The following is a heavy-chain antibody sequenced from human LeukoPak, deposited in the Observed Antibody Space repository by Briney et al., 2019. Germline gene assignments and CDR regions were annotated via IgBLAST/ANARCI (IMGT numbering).Heavy chain of an antibody. J-gene: IGHJ4*02. V-gene: IGHV3-7*01. CDR3: ARDRHIVVVPAAPYFDY. Sequence: GGSLRLSCAASGFTFSSYWMSWVRQAPGKGLEWVANIKQDGSEKYYVDSVKGRFTISRDNSKNTLYLQMNSLRAEDTAVYYCARDRHIVVVPAAPYFDYWGQGTLVTVSS. CDR1: GFTFSSYW. CDR2: IKQDGSEK. D-gene: IGHD2-2*01.